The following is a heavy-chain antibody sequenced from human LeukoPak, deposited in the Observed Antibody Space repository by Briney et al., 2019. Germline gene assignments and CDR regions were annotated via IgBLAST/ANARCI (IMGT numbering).Heavy chain of an antibody. CDR1: GGSISSYY. CDR2: INHSGST. Sequence: PSETLPLTCTVSGGSISSYYWSWIRQPAGKGLEWIGEINHSGSTNYNPSLKSRVTISVDTSKNQFSLKLSSVTAADTAVYYCARGRRIVVTGIFGVRKNWFDPWGQGTLVTVSS. D-gene: IGHD5-12*01. J-gene: IGHJ5*02. CDR3: ARGRRIVVTGIFGVRKNWFDP. V-gene: IGHV4-34*01.